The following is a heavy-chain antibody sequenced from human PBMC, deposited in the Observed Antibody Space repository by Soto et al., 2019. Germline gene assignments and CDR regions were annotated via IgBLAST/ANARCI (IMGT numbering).Heavy chain of an antibody. CDR1: GGSISNYY. D-gene: IGHD6-19*01. CDR3: AREAGPDGWFDP. CDR2: ISTSGTT. J-gene: IGHJ5*02. Sequence: PWETLCLTCTVSGGSISNYYWTWIRQPAGKGLDWIGRISTSGTTNYNPSLKILVTMSVYTSNKGFSLDLSSVSAADTAVYYCAREAGPDGWFDPWGQGTRVTVSS. V-gene: IGHV4-4*07.